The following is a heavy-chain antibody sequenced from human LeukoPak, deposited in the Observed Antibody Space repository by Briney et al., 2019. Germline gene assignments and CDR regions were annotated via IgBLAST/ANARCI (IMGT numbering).Heavy chain of an antibody. CDR1: GFTFSSYA. J-gene: IGHJ4*02. Sequence: GGSLRLSCAASGFTFSSYAMHWVRQAPGKGLEWVAVISYDGSNKYYADSVKGRFTISRDNSKNTLYPQMNSLRAEDTAVYYCAREYYDSSGYAYWGQGTLVTVSS. CDR2: ISYDGSNK. D-gene: IGHD3-22*01. V-gene: IGHV3-30-3*01. CDR3: AREYYDSSGYAY.